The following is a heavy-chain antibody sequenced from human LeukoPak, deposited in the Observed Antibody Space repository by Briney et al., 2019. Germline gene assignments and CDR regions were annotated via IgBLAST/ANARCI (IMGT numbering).Heavy chain of an antibody. Sequence: AASVKVSCKASGYTFTGYYMHWVRQAPGQGLEWMGWINPNSGGTNYAQKFQGRVTMTRDTSISTAYMELSRLRSDDTAVYYCARPVGYCSSTSCSAGGYNWFDPWGQGTLVTVSS. CDR2: INPNSGGT. CDR1: GYTFTGYY. V-gene: IGHV1-2*02. D-gene: IGHD2-2*01. J-gene: IGHJ5*02. CDR3: ARPVGYCSSTSCSAGGYNWFDP.